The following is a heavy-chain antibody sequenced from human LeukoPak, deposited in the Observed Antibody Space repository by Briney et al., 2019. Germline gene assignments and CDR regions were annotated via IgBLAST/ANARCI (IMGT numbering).Heavy chain of an antibody. V-gene: IGHV3-23*01. CDR2: ISGSGGST. CDR3: ARLTDTDYFYY. Sequence: GGSLKLSCAASGFTFSSYAMSWVRQAPGKGLEWVSAISGSGGSTYYADSVKGRFTISRDNSKNTLYLQMSSLRAEDTAVYYCARLTDTDYFYYWGQGTLVTVSS. J-gene: IGHJ4*02. CDR1: GFTFSSYA.